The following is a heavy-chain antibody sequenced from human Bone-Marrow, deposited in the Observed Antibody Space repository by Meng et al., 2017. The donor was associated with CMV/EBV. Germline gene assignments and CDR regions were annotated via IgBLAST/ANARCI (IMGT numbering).Heavy chain of an antibody. CDR3: ARDKGGVTIFGVVIRNRGYFDY. Sequence: ASVKVSCKASGYTFTGYYMHWVRQAPGQGLEWMGWINPNSGGTNYAQKFQGRVTMTRNTSISTAYMELSRLRSDDTAVYYCARDKGGVTIFGVVIRNRGYFDYWGQGTLVTVSS. D-gene: IGHD3-3*01. J-gene: IGHJ4*02. CDR2: INPNSGGT. V-gene: IGHV1-2*02. CDR1: GYTFTGYY.